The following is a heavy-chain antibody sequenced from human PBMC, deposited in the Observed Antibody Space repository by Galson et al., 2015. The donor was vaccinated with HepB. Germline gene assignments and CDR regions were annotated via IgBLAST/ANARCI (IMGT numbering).Heavy chain of an antibody. Sequence: SVKVSCKASGYTFTFYYMHWVRQAPGQGLEWMGIINPSGGSTSYVQKLQGRVTMTRDTSTSTVYMELSSLRSEDTAVYYCARSDTAMSKPFDYWGQGTLVTVSS. V-gene: IGHV1-46*04. CDR2: INPSGGST. CDR1: GYTFTFYY. J-gene: IGHJ4*02. CDR3: ARSDTAMSKPFDY. D-gene: IGHD5-18*01.